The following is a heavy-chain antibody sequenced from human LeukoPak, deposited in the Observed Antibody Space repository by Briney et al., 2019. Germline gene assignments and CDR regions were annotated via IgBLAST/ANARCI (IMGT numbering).Heavy chain of an antibody. J-gene: IGHJ4*02. Sequence: SVKVSCKASGGTFSSYAISWVRQAPGQGLEWMGRIIPIFGTANYAQKFQGRVTITTDESTSTAYMELSSLRSEDTAVYYCSRCAHYYDSSGDIKYYFDYWGQGTLVTVSS. CDR2: IIPIFGTA. D-gene: IGHD3-22*01. CDR3: SRCAHYYDSSGDIKYYFDY. V-gene: IGHV1-69*05. CDR1: GGTFSSYA.